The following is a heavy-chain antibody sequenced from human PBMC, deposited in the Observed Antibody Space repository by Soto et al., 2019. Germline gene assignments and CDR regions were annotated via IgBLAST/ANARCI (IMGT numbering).Heavy chain of an antibody. D-gene: IGHD2-8*01. CDR1: GGTFSSYS. Sequence: SVEVCCKASGGTFSSYSMSSLRQAPRQGLELIGGIIPTFGTANDAQKFQGRVTITADESTSTAHMELSSLRSEDTAVYYCEGNRVHAMVYAINYYYYYGMDVWDEGTTVTVSS. CDR2: IIPTFGTA. CDR3: EGNRVHAMVYAINYYYYYGMDV. V-gene: IGHV1-69*13. J-gene: IGHJ6*04.